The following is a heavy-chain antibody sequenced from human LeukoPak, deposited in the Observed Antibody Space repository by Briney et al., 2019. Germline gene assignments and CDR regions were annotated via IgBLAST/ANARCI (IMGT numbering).Heavy chain of an antibody. J-gene: IGHJ4*02. CDR3: AKDRGTYGPDYFDY. CDR2: ISGSGGTT. CDR1: GFTFSSYS. Sequence: PGGSLRLSCAASGFTFSSYSMTWVRQAPGKGLEWVSSISGSGGTTYFADSVKGRFIISRDNSKNTLYLQMNSLRAEDTAVYYCAKDRGTYGPDYFDYWGQGTLVTVSS. V-gene: IGHV3-23*01. D-gene: IGHD3-10*01.